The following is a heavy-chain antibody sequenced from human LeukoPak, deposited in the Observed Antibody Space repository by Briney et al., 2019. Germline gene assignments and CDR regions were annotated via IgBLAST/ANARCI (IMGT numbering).Heavy chain of an antibody. CDR1: GYTFTSYD. CDR2: MNPNSGNT. V-gene: IGHV1-8*03. D-gene: IGHD1-26*01. Sequence: ASVKVSCEASGYTFTSYDINWVRQATGQGLEWMGWMNPNSGNTGYAQKFQGRVTITRNTSISTAYMELSSLRSEDTAVYYCARGRGEQPDWYYYYMDVWGKGTTVTVSS. J-gene: IGHJ6*03. CDR3: ARGRGEQPDWYYYYMDV.